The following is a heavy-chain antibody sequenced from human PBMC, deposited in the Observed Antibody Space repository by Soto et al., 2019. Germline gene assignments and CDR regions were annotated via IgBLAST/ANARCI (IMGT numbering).Heavy chain of an antibody. CDR1: CGSISRYY. Sequence: SETLSLTCTVSCGSISRYYWSWIRQPPGKGLEWIGYIYYSGSTNYNPSLKSRVTISVDTSKNQFSLKLSSVTAADTAVYYCARRYGYSFDYWGQGTLVTVSS. CDR2: IYYSGST. V-gene: IGHV4-59*08. J-gene: IGHJ4*02. D-gene: IGHD1-1*01. CDR3: ARRYGYSFDY.